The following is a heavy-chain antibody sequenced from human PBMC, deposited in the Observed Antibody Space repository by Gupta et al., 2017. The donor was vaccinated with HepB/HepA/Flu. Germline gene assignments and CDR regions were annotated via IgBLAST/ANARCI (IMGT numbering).Heavy chain of an antibody. Sequence: EVQLVESGAGLIQPGGSLRLSCAAYGFTVSKNYITWLRQAPGKGLEWVSIICISSDSDYADSVKGRFTISRDNSKNTLYHQMNSLRVEDSAVYYCARRTGDGSGSYYMDVWGKGTTVTVSS. V-gene: IGHV3-53*01. J-gene: IGHJ6*03. CDR1: GFTVSKNY. CDR3: ARRTGDGSGSYYMDV. CDR2: ICISSDS. D-gene: IGHD3-10*01.